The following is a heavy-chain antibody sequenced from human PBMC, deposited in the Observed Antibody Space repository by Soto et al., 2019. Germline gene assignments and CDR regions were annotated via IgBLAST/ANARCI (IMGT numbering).Heavy chain of an antibody. CDR2: ISGSGGST. Sequence: EVQLLESGGGLVQPGGSLRLSCAASGFTFSSYAMSWVRQAPGKGLEWVSAISGSGGSTYYADSVKGRFTISRDNSKNTLYLQMNRLRAEDTAVYYCAKSFVPRYGGNSWFDYWGQGTLVTVSS. J-gene: IGHJ4*02. D-gene: IGHD2-21*01. V-gene: IGHV3-23*01. CDR3: AKSFVPRYGGNSWFDY. CDR1: GFTFSSYA.